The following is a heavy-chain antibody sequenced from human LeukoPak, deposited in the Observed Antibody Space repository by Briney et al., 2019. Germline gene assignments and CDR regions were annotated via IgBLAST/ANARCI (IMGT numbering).Heavy chain of an antibody. D-gene: IGHD5-18*01. CDR3: AIVDTTVGFDY. J-gene: IGHJ4*02. V-gene: IGHV1-18*04. Sequence: ASVKVSFKTSGYTFTTYGITWVRQAPGQGLAWMGWISSYNGNTAYAQKFQGRVTVTTDTSTRTASMDLRSLRSDDTAVYYCAIVDTTVGFDYWGQGTLVTVSS. CDR2: ISSYNGNT. CDR1: GYTFTTYG.